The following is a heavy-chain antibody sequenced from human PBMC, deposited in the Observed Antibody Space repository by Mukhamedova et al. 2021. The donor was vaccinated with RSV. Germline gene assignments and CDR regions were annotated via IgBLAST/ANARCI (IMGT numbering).Heavy chain of an antibody. Sequence: KSGDMGSADSVRGRFTISRDNAKNSLYLQMNSLRPEDTALYYCVKDSAAGNWYFDLWGRGTLVSVPS. CDR2: KSGDM. CDR3: VKDSAAGNWYFDL. D-gene: IGHD6-19*01. V-gene: IGHV3-9*01. J-gene: IGHJ2*01.